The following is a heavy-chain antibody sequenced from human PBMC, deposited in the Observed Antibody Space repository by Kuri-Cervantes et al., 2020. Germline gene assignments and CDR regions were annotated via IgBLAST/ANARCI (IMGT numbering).Heavy chain of an antibody. Sequence: SDTLSLTCTVSGGSISSSSYCWGWIRQPPGKGLEWIGSIYYSRSTYYNPYLKCRFPISVDTSKNQFTLKLSSVTAADADVYYCARGPVVVTVFDIWGQGTTVTVSS. CDR2: IYYSRST. V-gene: IGHV4-39*06. CDR1: GGSISSSSYC. D-gene: IGHD2-21*02. CDR3: ARGPVVVTVFDI. J-gene: IGHJ3*02.